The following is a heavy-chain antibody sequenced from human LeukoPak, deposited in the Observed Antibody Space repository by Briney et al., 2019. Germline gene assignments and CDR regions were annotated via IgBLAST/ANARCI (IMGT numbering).Heavy chain of an antibody. D-gene: IGHD7-27*01. Sequence: GGSLRLSCAASGFTFSSYAMRWVRQAPGKGLEWVSAISGSGGSTYYADSVKGRFTISRDNSKNTLYLQMNSLRAEDTAVYYCAKDPWGGTQTGDYFDYWGQGTLVTVSS. CDR1: GFTFSSYA. V-gene: IGHV3-23*01. CDR2: ISGSGGST. CDR3: AKDPWGGTQTGDYFDY. J-gene: IGHJ4*02.